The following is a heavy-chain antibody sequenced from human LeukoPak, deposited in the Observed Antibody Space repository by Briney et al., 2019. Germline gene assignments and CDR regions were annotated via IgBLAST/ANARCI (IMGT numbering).Heavy chain of an antibody. Sequence: SGGSLRLSCAASGFTFSSYAMSWVRQTPGKGLEWVSAISGSGGSTYYADSVKGRFTISRDNSKNTLYLQMNSLRAEDTAVYYCVLGGGGDDYWGQGTLVTVSP. D-gene: IGHD3-16*01. J-gene: IGHJ4*02. CDR3: VLGGGGDDY. V-gene: IGHV3-23*01. CDR2: ISGSGGST. CDR1: GFTFSSYA.